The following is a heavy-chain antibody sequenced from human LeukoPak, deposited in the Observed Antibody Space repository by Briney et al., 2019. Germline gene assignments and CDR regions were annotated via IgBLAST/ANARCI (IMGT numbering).Heavy chain of an antibody. CDR3: ARQARVTHFYGGFGSHFDF. CDR1: GFTFRTSW. CDR2: INEDGIET. Sequence: GGSLGLSCEASGFTFRTSWMSWVRQAPGKGLEWVADINEDGIETYYVHSLRGRFTISRDNANNSLFLQMDSLRAEDTAVYYCARQARVTHFYGGFGSHFDFWGQGILVTVSS. D-gene: IGHD3-10*01. J-gene: IGHJ4*02. V-gene: IGHV3-7*01.